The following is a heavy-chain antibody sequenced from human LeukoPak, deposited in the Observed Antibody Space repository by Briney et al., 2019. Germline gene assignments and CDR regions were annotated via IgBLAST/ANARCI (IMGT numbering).Heavy chain of an antibody. CDR2: ISAYNGNT. CDR3: ARGGVPATAIPQFDY. Sequence: ASVKVSCRASGYTFTSYGISWVRQAPGQGLEWMGWISAYNGNTNYAQKLQGRVTMTTDTSTSTAYMELRSLRSDDTAVYYCARGGVPATAIPQFDYWGQGTLVTVSS. J-gene: IGHJ4*02. CDR1: GYTFTSYG. V-gene: IGHV1-18*01. D-gene: IGHD2-2*02.